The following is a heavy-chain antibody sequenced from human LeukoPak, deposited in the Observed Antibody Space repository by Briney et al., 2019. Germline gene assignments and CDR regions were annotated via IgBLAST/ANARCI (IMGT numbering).Heavy chain of an antibody. Sequence: PGGSLRLSCAASGFTFSSYAMSWVRQAPGKGLEWVSAISGSGGSTYYADSVKGRFTISRDNSKNTLYLQMNSLRAEDTAVYYCARDIAVAGTLDAFDIWGQGTMVTVSS. CDR2: ISGSGGST. CDR1: GFTFSSYA. V-gene: IGHV3-23*01. J-gene: IGHJ3*02. CDR3: ARDIAVAGTLDAFDI. D-gene: IGHD6-19*01.